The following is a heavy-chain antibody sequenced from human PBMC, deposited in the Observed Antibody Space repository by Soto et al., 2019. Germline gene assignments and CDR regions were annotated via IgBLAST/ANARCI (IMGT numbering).Heavy chain of an antibody. D-gene: IGHD1-20*01. CDR3: ARLTRYMVHRFRPRDAFDI. CDR2: IYYNGST. J-gene: IGHJ3*02. Sequence: PSETLSLACTVSGGSISSSSYYWGWIRQPPGKRLEWIGSIYYNGSTYYHPSLKNRVTISVDTSKNHFSLNLSSVTAQDTAVYYCARLTRYMVHRFRPRDAFDIWGQGTMVT. CDR1: GGSISSSSYY. V-gene: IGHV4-39*02.